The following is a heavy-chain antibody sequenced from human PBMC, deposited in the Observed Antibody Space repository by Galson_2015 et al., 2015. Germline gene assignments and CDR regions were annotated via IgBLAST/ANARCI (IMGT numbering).Heavy chain of an antibody. J-gene: IGHJ4*02. V-gene: IGHV3-11*01. CDR1: GFTFSDYY. D-gene: IGHD3-9*01. CDR3: ATYPKVLRYFDWPNYFDY. CDR2: ISSSGSTI. Sequence: SLRLSCAASGFTFSDYYMSWIRQAPGKGLEWVSYISSSGSTIYYADSVKGRFTISRDNAKNSLYLQMNSLRAEDTAVYYCATYPKVLRYFDWPNYFDYWGQGTLVTVSS.